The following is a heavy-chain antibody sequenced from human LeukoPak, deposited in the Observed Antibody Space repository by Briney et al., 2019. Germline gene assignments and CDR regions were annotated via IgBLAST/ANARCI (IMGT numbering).Heavy chain of an antibody. CDR3: ARGTRYCSGDSCQNWFGP. V-gene: IGHV4-4*07. CDR1: GGSISSYY. D-gene: IGHD2-15*01. J-gene: IGHJ5*02. Sequence: SETLSLTCTVSGGSISSYYWTWIRQPAGKGLEWIGRISTSGNTYYNPSLKSRLTMSVDTSKNQFSLKLSSVTAADTAVYYCARGTRYCSGDSCQNWFGPWGQGTLVTVSS. CDR2: ISTSGNT.